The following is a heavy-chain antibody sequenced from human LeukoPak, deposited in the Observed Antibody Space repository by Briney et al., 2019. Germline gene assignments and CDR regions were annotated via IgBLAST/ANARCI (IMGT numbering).Heavy chain of an antibody. V-gene: IGHV4-34*01. J-gene: IGHJ6*03. D-gene: IGHD3-3*01. Sequence: SETLSLTCAVSGFSISDGYYWSWIRQPPGKGLEWIGEINHSGSTNYNPSLKSRVTISVDTSKNQFSLKLSSVTAADTAVYYCARVRYWSPDFWSGYYYYYMDVWGKGTTVTVSS. CDR1: GFSISDGYY. CDR2: INHSGST. CDR3: ARVRYWSPDFWSGYYYYYMDV.